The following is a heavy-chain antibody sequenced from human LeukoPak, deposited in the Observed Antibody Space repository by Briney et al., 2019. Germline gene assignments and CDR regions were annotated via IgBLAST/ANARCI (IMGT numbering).Heavy chain of an antibody. J-gene: IGHJ6*03. Sequence: PGGSLRLSCAASGFSFADYAMHWVRQAPGKGLEWVSGTSWKSDTITYGDSVKGRFTISRDNAENSLYLQMHSLRVEDTALYYCVKGLGNYYGSNSKTYYYYYMDVWGKGTTVTVSS. CDR3: VKGLGNYYGSNSKTYYYYYMDV. V-gene: IGHV3-9*01. CDR2: TSWKSDTI. CDR1: GFSFADYA. D-gene: IGHD3-10*01.